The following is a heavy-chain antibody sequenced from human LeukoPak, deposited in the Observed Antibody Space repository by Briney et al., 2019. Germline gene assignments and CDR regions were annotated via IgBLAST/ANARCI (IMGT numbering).Heavy chain of an antibody. Sequence: GGSLRLSCAASGFIFDDYAMHWVRQAPGKGLEWVSLIRGDGTRTYYADSVKGRFTISRDNSKNSLYLQMNSLRTADTALYYCAKVPDYGDFIFDYWGQGTLVTVCS. V-gene: IGHV3-43*02. CDR1: GFIFDDYA. CDR2: IRGDGTRT. CDR3: AKVPDYGDFIFDY. D-gene: IGHD4-17*01. J-gene: IGHJ4*02.